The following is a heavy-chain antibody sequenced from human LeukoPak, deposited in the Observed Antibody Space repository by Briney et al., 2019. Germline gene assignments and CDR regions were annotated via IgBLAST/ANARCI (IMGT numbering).Heavy chain of an antibody. CDR1: GYTFTGYY. Sequence: ASVKVSCKASGYTFTGYYMHWVRQAPGQGLEWMGWINPNSGGTNYAQKFQGWVTMTRDTSISTAYMELSRLRSDDTAVYYCARWGDYYDSSGYPSDYWGQGTLVTVSS. CDR3: ARWGDYYDSSGYPSDY. J-gene: IGHJ4*02. CDR2: INPNSGGT. D-gene: IGHD3-22*01. V-gene: IGHV1-2*04.